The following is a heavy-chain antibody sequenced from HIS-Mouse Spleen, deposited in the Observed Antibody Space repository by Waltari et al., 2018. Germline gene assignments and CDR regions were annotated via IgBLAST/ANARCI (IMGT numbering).Heavy chain of an antibody. Sequence: EVQLVESGGGLVQPGGSLRLSCAASGFTFSSYWMSWVRQAPGKGLEWVDKKKQDGGGKYYVDSVKGRFTISRDNAKNSLYLQMNSLRAEDTAVYYCARSLAVAAMGWFDPWGQGTLVTVSS. V-gene: IGHV3-7*01. CDR1: GFTFSSYW. D-gene: IGHD6-19*01. J-gene: IGHJ5*02. CDR2: KKQDGGGK. CDR3: ARSLAVAAMGWFDP.